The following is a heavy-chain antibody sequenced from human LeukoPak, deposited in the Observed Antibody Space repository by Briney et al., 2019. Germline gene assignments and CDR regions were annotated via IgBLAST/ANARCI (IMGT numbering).Heavy chain of an antibody. Sequence: GGSLRLSCAASGFTVSSNYMSWVRQAPGKGLEWVSVIYSGGSTYYADSVKGRFTISRDNSKNTLYLQMNSLRAEDTAVYYCARDLGRITMIVVVTYFDYWGQGTLVTVSS. CDR2: IYSGGST. CDR3: ARDLGRITMIVVVTYFDY. D-gene: IGHD3-22*01. J-gene: IGHJ4*02. V-gene: IGHV3-66*01. CDR1: GFTVSSNY.